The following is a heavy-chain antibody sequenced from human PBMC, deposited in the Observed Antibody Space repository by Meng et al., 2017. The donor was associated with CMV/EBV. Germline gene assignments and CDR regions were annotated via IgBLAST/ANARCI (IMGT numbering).Heavy chain of an antibody. CDR1: GFSFSSHW. J-gene: IGHJ4*01. CDR3: AGRIFDI. Sequence: GESLKISCVGSGFSFSSHWLAWVRQAPGKGLEWVANIKEDGSEKYYVDSVKGRFTISRDNAKNSVYLQMNSLRVEDTAVHYCAGRIFDIWGQGTLVTVSS. CDR2: IKEDGSEK. V-gene: IGHV3-7*01.